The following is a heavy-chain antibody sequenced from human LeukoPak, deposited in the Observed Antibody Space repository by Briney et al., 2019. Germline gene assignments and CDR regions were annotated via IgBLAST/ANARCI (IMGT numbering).Heavy chain of an antibody. CDR2: ISNFGDII. CDR3: AKDATPALGTVYMDV. V-gene: IGHV3-48*03. J-gene: IGHJ6*03. D-gene: IGHD6-13*01. CDR1: GFTFSNYN. Sequence: GGSLRLSCAASGFTFSNYNMNWVRQAPGKGLEWISHISNFGDIIHYADSVEGRFTISRDNDKNSIYLQMNSLRAEDTAVYYCAKDATPALGTVYMDVWGKGTTVTISS.